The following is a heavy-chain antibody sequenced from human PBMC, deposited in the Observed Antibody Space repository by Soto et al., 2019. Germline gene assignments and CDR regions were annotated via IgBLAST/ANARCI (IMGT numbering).Heavy chain of an antibody. Sequence: ASVKVSCKASGYTFTGYYMHWVRQAPGQGLEWMGWINPNSGGTNYAQKFQGWVTMTRDTSISTAYMELSRLRSDDTAVYYCARGYYDSSGYYYPYYYGMDVWGQGTTVTVSS. CDR1: GYTFTGYY. CDR2: INPNSGGT. CDR3: ARGYYDSSGYYYPYYYGMDV. D-gene: IGHD3-22*01. V-gene: IGHV1-2*04. J-gene: IGHJ6*02.